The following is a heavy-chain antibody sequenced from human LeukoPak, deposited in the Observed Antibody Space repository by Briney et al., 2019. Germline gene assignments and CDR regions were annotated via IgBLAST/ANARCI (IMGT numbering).Heavy chain of an antibody. Sequence: GGSLRLSCAASGFTVSSNYMSWVRQAPGKGLEWVSVIYSGGSTYYADSVKGRFTISRDNSKNTLYLQMNSLRAEDTAVYYCAREKTMVRGVRYFDYWGQGTLVTVSS. CDR1: GFTVSSNY. V-gene: IGHV3-66*01. CDR3: AREKTMVRGVRYFDY. CDR2: IYSGGST. D-gene: IGHD3-10*01. J-gene: IGHJ4*02.